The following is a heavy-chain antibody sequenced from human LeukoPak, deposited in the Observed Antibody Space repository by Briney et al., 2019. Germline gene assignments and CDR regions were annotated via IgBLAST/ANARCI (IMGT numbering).Heavy chain of an antibody. CDR1: VFTFSSYW. CDR3: VLSGGY. Sequence: GGSLRLSCAASVFTFSSYWMSWVRQAPGKGLEWVANIKQDGSEKYYVDSVKGRFTISRDNAKNSLYLQMNSLRAEDTAVYYCVLSGGYWGQGTLVTVSS. CDR2: IKQDGSEK. V-gene: IGHV3-7*01. J-gene: IGHJ4*02.